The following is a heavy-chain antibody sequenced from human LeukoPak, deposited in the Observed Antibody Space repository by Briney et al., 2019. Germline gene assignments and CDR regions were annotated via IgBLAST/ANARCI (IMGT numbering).Heavy chain of an antibody. CDR3: SRESGAFCPFGY. CDR1: GGSITNYY. V-gene: IGHV4-59*12. D-gene: IGHD1-26*01. J-gene: IGHJ4*02. CDR2: IYYSGST. Sequence: PSETLSLTCSVSGGSITNYYWSWIRQPPGKGLEWIGHIYYSGSTNYNPSLRSRVSISIDTSKNEFSLSLTSVTAADTAVYYCSRESGAFCPFGYWGQGTLVIVPP.